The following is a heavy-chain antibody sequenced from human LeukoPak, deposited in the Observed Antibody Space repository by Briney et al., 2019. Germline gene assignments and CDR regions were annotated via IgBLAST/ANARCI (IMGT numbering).Heavy chain of an antibody. CDR2: ISSSSSYI. CDR3: AKEGDYYGSGSYRDGFDI. CDR1: GFTFSSYS. D-gene: IGHD3-10*01. V-gene: IGHV3-21*01. J-gene: IGHJ3*02. Sequence: GGSLRLSCAASGFTFSSYSMNWVRQAPGKGLEWVSSISSSSSYIYYADSVKGRFTFSRDNFKSTLYLQMNSLGTEDTAVYYCAKEGDYYGSGSYRDGFDIWGQGTTVTVSS.